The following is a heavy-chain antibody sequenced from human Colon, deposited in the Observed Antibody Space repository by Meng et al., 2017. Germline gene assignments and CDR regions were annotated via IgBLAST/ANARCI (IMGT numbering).Heavy chain of an antibody. Sequence: SETLSLTCTVSGYSIGSGYYWGWIRQPPGKGLEWIGSIFHSGTTYYNPSLNTRVTMSVDTSKNQFSLKLSSATAADTAVYYYVRESTSIAGSPPHYWGQGPLVTVSS. CDR1: GYSIGSGYY. CDR2: IFHSGTT. V-gene: IGHV4-38-2*02. J-gene: IGHJ4*02. D-gene: IGHD3-10*01. CDR3: VRESTSIAGSPPHY.